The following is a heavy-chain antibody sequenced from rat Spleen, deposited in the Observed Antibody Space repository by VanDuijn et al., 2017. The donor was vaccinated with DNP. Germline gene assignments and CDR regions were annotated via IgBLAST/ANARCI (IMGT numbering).Heavy chain of an antibody. D-gene: IGHD1-12*02. V-gene: IGHV2S8*01. CDR3: ARSGYDGTYYYAMDA. CDR2: ISSVERT. J-gene: IGHJ4*01. CDR1: GFSLTSHG. Sequence: QVQLRESGPGLVQPSQTLSLTCTVSGFSLTSHGVSWIRQSPGKGLEWIAAISSVERTYYNSALKSRLSISRDTSKSQVFLKMTSVQTEDTAMYFCARSGYDGTYYYAMDAWGHGTSVTVSS.